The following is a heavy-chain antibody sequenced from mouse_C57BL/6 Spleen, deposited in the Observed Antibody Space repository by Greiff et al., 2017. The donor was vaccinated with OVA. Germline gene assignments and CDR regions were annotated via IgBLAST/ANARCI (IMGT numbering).Heavy chain of an antibody. CDR1: GYAFSSYW. CDR2: IYPGDGDT. CDR3: ARREYYYGSSYFDY. J-gene: IGHJ2*01. D-gene: IGHD1-1*01. Sequence: VQLQQSGAELVKPGASVKISCKASGYAFSSYWMNWVKQRPGKGLEWIGQIYPGDGDTNYNGKFKGKATLTADKSSSTAYMQLSSLTSEDSAVYFCARREYYYGSSYFDYWGQGTTLTVSS. V-gene: IGHV1-80*01.